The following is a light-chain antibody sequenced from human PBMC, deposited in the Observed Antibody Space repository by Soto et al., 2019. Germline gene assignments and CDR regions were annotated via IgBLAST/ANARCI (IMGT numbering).Light chain of an antibody. CDR1: SSNIVAGYD. V-gene: IGLV1-40*01. CDR2: GNS. Sequence: QSVLTQPPSVSGAPGQRVTISCTGSSSNIVAGYDVHWYQQLPGTAPKLLIYGNSNRPSGVPDRFSGSKSGTSASLAITGLQAEDEADYYCQSYDSSLNGGVFGGGTKLTVL. J-gene: IGLJ3*02. CDR3: QSYDSSLNGGV.